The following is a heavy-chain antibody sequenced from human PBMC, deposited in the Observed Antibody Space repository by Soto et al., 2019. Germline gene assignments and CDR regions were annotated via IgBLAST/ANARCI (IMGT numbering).Heavy chain of an antibody. D-gene: IGHD1-26*01. CDR3: AREDKPGRAYYYYYGMDV. CDR1: GYTFTSYY. J-gene: IGHJ6*02. CDR2: INPSGGST. Sequence: ASVKFSCKASGYTFTSYYMHWVRQAPGQGLEWMGIINPSGGSTSYAQKFQGRVTMTRDTSTSTVYMELSSLRSEDTAVYYCAREDKPGRAYYYYYGMDVWGQGTTVTVSS. V-gene: IGHV1-46*01.